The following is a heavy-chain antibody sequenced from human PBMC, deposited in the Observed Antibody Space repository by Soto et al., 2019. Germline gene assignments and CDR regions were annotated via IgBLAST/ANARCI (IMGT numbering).Heavy chain of an antibody. J-gene: IGHJ4*02. D-gene: IGHD6-13*01. CDR2: IKSKTDGGTT. CDR1: GFTFSNAW. Sequence: PGGSLRLSCAASGFTFSNAWMSWVRQAPGKGLEWVGRIKSKTDGGTTDYAAPVKGRFTISRDDSKNTLYLQMNSLKTEDTAVYYCTTDTGSSWYHADYWGQGTLVTVSS. CDR3: TTDTGSSWYHADY. V-gene: IGHV3-15*01.